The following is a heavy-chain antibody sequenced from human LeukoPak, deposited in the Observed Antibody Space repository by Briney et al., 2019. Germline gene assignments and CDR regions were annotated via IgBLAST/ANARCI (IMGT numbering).Heavy chain of an antibody. J-gene: IGHJ4*02. CDR1: GFTFSSYA. D-gene: IGHD1-26*01. CDR2: IYSSGST. V-gene: IGHV4-59*05. Sequence: GSLRLSCAASGFTFSSYAMTWVRQAPGKGLEWIGSIYSSGSTYYNASLQSRVTISIETSKNQISLRLNSVTAADTAIYYCAKSGGYGLIDYWGQGTLVTVSS. CDR3: AKSGGYGLIDY.